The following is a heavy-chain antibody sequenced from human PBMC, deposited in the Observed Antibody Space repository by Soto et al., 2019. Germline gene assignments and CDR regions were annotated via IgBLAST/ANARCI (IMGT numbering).Heavy chain of an antibody. J-gene: IGHJ6*02. Sequence: PGGSLRLSCAASGFTFTSYAMSWVRQAPGKGLEWVSGISGSGYSTHYADSVKGRFIISRDNSKNTLYLQMNSLRAEDTAVYYCAKDVDGLEWLYYYGMDVWGQGTTVTVSS. CDR3: AKDVDGLEWLYYYGMDV. D-gene: IGHD3-3*01. CDR2: ISGSGYST. CDR1: GFTFTSYA. V-gene: IGHV3-23*01.